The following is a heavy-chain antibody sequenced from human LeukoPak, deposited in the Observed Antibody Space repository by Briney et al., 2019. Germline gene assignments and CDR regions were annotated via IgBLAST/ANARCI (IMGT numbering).Heavy chain of an antibody. CDR2: ISVYNGNT. V-gene: IGHV1-18*01. CDR3: ARDSTQRRGNEYYDALDF. Sequence: ASVKVSCKASGYTFTSYVISWVRQAPGQGLEWMGWISVYNGNTNYAQKFQGRVTMTTDTSTTTAYMELRSLRSDDTAVYYCARDSTQRRGNEYYDALDFWGQGTMVSVSS. J-gene: IGHJ3*01. D-gene: IGHD4-23*01. CDR1: GYTFTSYV.